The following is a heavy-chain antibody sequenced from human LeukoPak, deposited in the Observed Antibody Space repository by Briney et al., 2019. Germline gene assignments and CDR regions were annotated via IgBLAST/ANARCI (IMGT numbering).Heavy chain of an antibody. CDR3: ARGKVRKYSNYPYYYYGMDV. J-gene: IGHJ6*02. Sequence: GGSLRLSCAASGFTFSSYAMSWVRQAPGKGLEWVSAISGSGGSTYYADSVKGRFTISRDNSKNTLYLQMNSLRAEDTALYHCARGKVRKYSNYPYYYYGMDVWGQGTTVTVSS. D-gene: IGHD4-11*01. CDR1: GFTFSSYA. V-gene: IGHV3-23*01. CDR2: ISGSGGST.